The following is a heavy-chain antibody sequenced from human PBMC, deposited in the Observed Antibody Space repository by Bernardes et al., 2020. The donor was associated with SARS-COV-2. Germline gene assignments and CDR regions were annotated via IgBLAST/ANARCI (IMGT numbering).Heavy chain of an antibody. CDR3: ATYDSTGFYYGA. J-gene: IGHJ5*02. D-gene: IGHD3-22*01. Sequence: SETLSLTCAIYGPSLRGNYWGWIRQPPGKGLEWIGDINHRGSTNYNPSLKSRVTISGDTSKNQLSLSLSSVTAADTAVYYCATYDSTGFYYGAWGQGTLVTVSS. V-gene: IGHV4-34*01. CDR1: GPSLRGNY. CDR2: INHRGST.